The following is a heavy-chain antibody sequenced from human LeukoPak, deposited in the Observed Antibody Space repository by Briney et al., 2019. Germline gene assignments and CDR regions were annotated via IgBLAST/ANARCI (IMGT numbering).Heavy chain of an antibody. J-gene: IGHJ4*02. V-gene: IGHV1-3*01. D-gene: IGHD5-12*01. CDR3: ARQSQYSGYQAPDY. Sequence: ASVKVSCKASGYTFINYAINWGRQAPGQRLEWVGWINAVNGNTKYSPKFQGRVSITRDTSASTAYMELSSLTSEDTAVYYCARQSQYSGYQAPDYWGQGTLVTVSS. CDR2: INAVNGNT. CDR1: GYTFINYA.